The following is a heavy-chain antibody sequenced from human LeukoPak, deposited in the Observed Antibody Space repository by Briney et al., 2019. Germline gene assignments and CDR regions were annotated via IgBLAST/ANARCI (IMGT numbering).Heavy chain of an antibody. CDR1: GFTFSSYA. V-gene: IGHV3-23*01. J-gene: IGHJ4*02. D-gene: IGHD2-2*01. Sequence: GGSLRLSCAASGFTFSSYAMSWVRQAPGKGLEWVSAISGSGGSTYYADSVKGRFTISRDNSKNTLYLQMNSLRAEDTAVYYCAKLQVVVPAALWYYFDYWGQGTLVTVSS. CDR3: AKLQVVVPAALWYYFDY. CDR2: ISGSGGST.